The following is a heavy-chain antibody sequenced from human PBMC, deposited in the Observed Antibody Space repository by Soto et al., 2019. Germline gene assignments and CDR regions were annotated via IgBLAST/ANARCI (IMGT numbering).Heavy chain of an antibody. CDR1: GGSFSAYY. J-gene: IGHJ6*01. Sequence: QVQLQQWGAGLLKPSETLSLTCAVSGGSFSAYYWTWIRQPPGRGLEWIGEIDHSGSTNYNPSLEGRVTMSIDTAKNRFSLNVTSVTAADTAVYYCVRGLRYSGMDXW. CDR3: VRGLRYSGMDX. D-gene: IGHD2-15*01. CDR2: IDHSGST. V-gene: IGHV4-34*01.